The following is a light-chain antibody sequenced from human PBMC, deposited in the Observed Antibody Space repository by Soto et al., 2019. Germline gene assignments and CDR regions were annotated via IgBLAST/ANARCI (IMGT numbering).Light chain of an antibody. J-gene: IGKJ1*01. CDR3: QQYFSIPWT. CDR2: WAS. Sequence: DIVMTQSPDSLAVSLGERATINCKYSQSVLYRSDNKNYLGWFQQKPGPPPKLLIYWASTRESGVPDRFSASGSGTDFTLTISTLQTEDVAVYYCQQYFSIPWTFGQGTKVEIK. V-gene: IGKV4-1*01. CDR1: QSVLYRSDNKNY.